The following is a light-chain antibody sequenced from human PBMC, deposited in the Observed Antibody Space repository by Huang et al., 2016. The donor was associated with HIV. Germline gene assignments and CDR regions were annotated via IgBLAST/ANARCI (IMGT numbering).Light chain of an antibody. Sequence: DIVMTQTPLSLSVTPGQPASMSCKSTQRLLYIDGKTYLYWFHQKPGQSPQLLIYEVSKRLSGVPDRFSGSGSGTDFTLKISRVEAEDVGIYYCMQSKQFPLTFGQGTKVEIK. CDR2: EVS. V-gene: IGKV2D-29*02. J-gene: IGKJ1*01. CDR1: QRLLYIDGKTY. CDR3: MQSKQFPLT.